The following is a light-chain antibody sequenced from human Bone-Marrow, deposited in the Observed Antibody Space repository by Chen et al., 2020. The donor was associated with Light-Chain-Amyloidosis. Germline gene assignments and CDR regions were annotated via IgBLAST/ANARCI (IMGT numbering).Light chain of an antibody. CDR1: DLPTQY. CDR2: RDT. CDR3: QSADSSGTYEVI. V-gene: IGLV3-25*03. J-gene: IGLJ2*01. Sequence: SYELTQPPSVSGSPGQTARITCSGDDLPTQYAYWYQQKPGQAPVLVIHRDTERPSGISERFSGSSSGTTATLTISGVQAEDEADYPCQSADSSGTYEVIFGGGTKLTVL.